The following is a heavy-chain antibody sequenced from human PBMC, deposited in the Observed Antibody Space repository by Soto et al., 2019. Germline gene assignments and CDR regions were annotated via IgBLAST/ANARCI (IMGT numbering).Heavy chain of an antibody. Sequence: SETLSLTCTVSGGSISSSSYYWGWIRQPPGKGLEWIGNIYYSGSTYYNPSLKSRVTISVDTSKNQFSLKLSSVTAADTAVYYCARWDYTKGDYWGQGTLVTVSS. CDR2: IYYSGST. CDR3: ARWDYTKGDY. J-gene: IGHJ4*02. CDR1: GGSISSSSYY. V-gene: IGHV4-39*07. D-gene: IGHD4-4*01.